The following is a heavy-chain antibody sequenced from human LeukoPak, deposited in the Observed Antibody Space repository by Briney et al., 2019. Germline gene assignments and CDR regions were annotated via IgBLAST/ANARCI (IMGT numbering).Heavy chain of an antibody. CDR2: ISGSGGST. CDR3: AKTSYYDFWSGRPHYYYYGMDV. J-gene: IGHJ6*02. CDR1: GFTFSSYA. V-gene: IGHV3-23*01. D-gene: IGHD3-3*01. Sequence: GGSLRLSCAASGFTFSSYAMSWVRQAPGKGLEWVSAISGSGGSTYYADSVKGRFTISRDNSKNALYLRMNSLRAEDTAVYYCAKTSYYDFWSGRPHYYYYGMDVWGQGTTVTVSS.